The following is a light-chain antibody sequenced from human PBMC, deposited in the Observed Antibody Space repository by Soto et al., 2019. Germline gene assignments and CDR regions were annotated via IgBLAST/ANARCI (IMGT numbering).Light chain of an antibody. J-gene: IGLJ1*01. CDR2: GVT. CDR3: FSHRGGDSHV. Sequence: QLVLTQPASVSGSPGQSITISCTGTSSDVGAYNYVSWYQQYPGKAPKLMIYGVTNRPSGVSNRFSGSKTGNTASLTISGLQAEDEADYYCFSHRGGDSHVFGTGTKLTVL. CDR1: SSDVGAYNY. V-gene: IGLV2-14*01.